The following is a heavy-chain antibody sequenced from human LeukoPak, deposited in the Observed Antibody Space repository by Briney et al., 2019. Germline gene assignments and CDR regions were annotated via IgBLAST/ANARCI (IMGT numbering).Heavy chain of an antibody. CDR2: INHSGST. V-gene: IGHV4-34*01. Sequence: SETLSLTCAVYGGSFSGYYWSWIRQPPGKGLEWIGEINHSGSTNYNPSLKSRVTISVDTSKNRFSLNLSSVTAADTAVYYCARGGRRDGYNSWGQGTLVTVSS. CDR3: ARGGRRDGYNS. D-gene: IGHD5-24*01. CDR1: GGSFSGYY. J-gene: IGHJ4*02.